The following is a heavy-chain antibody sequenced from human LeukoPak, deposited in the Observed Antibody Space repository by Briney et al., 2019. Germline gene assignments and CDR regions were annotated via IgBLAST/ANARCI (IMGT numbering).Heavy chain of an antibody. J-gene: IGHJ4*02. D-gene: IGHD3-22*01. CDR1: GVSIDSGNW. CDR3: ARADYYDSSGPGDY. V-gene: IGHV4-4*02. CDR2: IYHSGST. Sequence: SGTLSLTCAVSGVSIDSGNWWIWVRQPPGKGPEWIGEIYHSGSTKYNPSLKSRVTISVDKSKNQFSLRLSSVTAADTAVYYCARADYYDSSGPGDYWGQGTLVTVSS.